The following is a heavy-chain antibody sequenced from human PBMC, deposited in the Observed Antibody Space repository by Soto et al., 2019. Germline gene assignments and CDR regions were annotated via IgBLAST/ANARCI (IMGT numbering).Heavy chain of an antibody. V-gene: IGHV3-33*01. J-gene: IGHJ4*02. CDR1: GFNFNTYG. D-gene: IGHD3-9*01. Sequence: QVQLVESGGGVVQPGKSLTLSCEASGFNFNTYGMHWVRQAPGKGLEWVAVIWYDGSSQSYVDSVKGRFTISRDNSKNTVSLQMNSLRAEDTAVYYCARDKFPRTSPGYYLDYCGQGTLVTVSS. CDR3: ARDKFPRTSPGYYLDY. CDR2: IWYDGSSQ.